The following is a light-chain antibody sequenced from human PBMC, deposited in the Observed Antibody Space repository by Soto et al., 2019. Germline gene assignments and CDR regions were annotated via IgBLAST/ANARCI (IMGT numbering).Light chain of an antibody. Sequence: DIVMTQSPLSLPVTPGEPASISCRSRQSLLHSNLYNSLDWYLQKPGQSPQLLLYLGSNRASGVPDRVSCSGSCTDFTLKISSVAAEDVGVYYCMQYLRTPQAFGKGTKLEIK. V-gene: IGKV2-28*01. CDR2: LGS. CDR1: QSLLHSNLYNS. J-gene: IGKJ2*01. CDR3: MQYLRTPQA.